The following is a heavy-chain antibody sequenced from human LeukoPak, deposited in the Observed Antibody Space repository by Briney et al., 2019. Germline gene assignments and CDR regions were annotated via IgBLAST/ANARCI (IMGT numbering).Heavy chain of an antibody. CDR1: GYTFTGYY. D-gene: IGHD2-21*01. CDR2: MNPNSGNT. Sequence: ASVKVSCKASGYTFTGYYMHWVRQATGQGLEWMGWMNPNSGNTGYAQKFQGRVTITRNTSISTAYMELSSLRSEDTAVYYCARGQFCGGDCYQSDAFDIWGQGTTVTVSS. V-gene: IGHV1-8*03. CDR3: ARGQFCGGDCYQSDAFDI. J-gene: IGHJ3*02.